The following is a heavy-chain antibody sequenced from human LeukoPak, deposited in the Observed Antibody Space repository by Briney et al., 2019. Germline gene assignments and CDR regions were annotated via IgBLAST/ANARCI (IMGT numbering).Heavy chain of an antibody. CDR3: ARAEYSSGFFYFDY. Sequence: ASVKVSCKASGYTFTIYGISWVRQAPGQGLEWMGWISAYNGNTNYAQKLQGRVTMTTDTSTSTAYMELRSLRSDDTAVYYCARAEYSSGFFYFDYWGQGTLVTVSS. D-gene: IGHD6-19*01. V-gene: IGHV1-18*01. CDR1: GYTFTIYG. CDR2: ISAYNGNT. J-gene: IGHJ4*02.